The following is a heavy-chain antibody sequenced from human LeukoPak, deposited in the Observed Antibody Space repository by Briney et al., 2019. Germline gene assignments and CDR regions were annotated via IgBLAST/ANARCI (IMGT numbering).Heavy chain of an antibody. V-gene: IGHV4-59*01. CDR2: IYYGGST. CDR3: AREILGGVTDY. J-gene: IGHJ4*02. D-gene: IGHD3-3*01. Sequence: SETLSLTCTVSGGSISSYYWSWIRQPPGKGLEWIGYIYYGGSTNYNPSLKSRVTISVDTSKNQFSLKLSSVTAADTAVYYCAREILGGVTDYWGQGTLVTVSS. CDR1: GGSISSYY.